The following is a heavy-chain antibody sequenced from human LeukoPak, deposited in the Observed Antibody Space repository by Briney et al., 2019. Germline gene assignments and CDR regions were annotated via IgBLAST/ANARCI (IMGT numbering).Heavy chain of an antibody. Sequence: STNYHPSLNSRVTISVDTSKNQFSLKLSSVTAADTAVYYCARHAANYDILTGYPTRFDYWGQGTLVTVSS. J-gene: IGHJ4*02. V-gene: IGHV4-59*08. CDR2: ST. CDR3: ARHAANYDILTGYPTRFDY. D-gene: IGHD3-9*01.